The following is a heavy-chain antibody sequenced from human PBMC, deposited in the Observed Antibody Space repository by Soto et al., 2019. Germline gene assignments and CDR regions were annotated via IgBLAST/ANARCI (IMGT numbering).Heavy chain of an antibody. CDR3: ASSYDSSGYFRYYYGMDV. Sequence: PGESLKISCKGSGYSFTIYWISWVRQMPGKGLEWMGRIDPSDSYTNYSPSFQGHVTISADKSISTAYLQWSSLKASDTAMYYCASSYDSSGYFRYYYGMDVWGQGTTVTVSS. D-gene: IGHD3-22*01. CDR1: GYSFTIYW. CDR2: IDPSDSYT. J-gene: IGHJ6*02. V-gene: IGHV5-10-1*01.